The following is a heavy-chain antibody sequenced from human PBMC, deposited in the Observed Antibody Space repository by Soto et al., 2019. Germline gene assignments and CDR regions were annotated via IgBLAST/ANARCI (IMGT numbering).Heavy chain of an antibody. D-gene: IGHD3-3*01. CDR1: GGSISSGGYS. J-gene: IGHJ5*02. CDR3: ARGFRPDNWFDP. V-gene: IGHV4-30-2*05. Sequence: TLSLTCAVSGGSISSGGYSWSWIRQPPGKGLEWIGYIYHSGSTYYNPSLKSRVTISVDTSKNQFSLKLSSVTAADTAVYYCARGFRPDNWFDPWGQGTLVTVSS. CDR2: IYHSGST.